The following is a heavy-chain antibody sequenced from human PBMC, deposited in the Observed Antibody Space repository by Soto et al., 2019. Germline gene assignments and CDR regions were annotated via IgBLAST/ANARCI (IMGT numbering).Heavy chain of an antibody. CDR3: ARGLGGRMDD. J-gene: IGHJ6*02. Sequence: QVQLVQSGAEVKKPGSSVRVSCKASGTIFSSYTISWMRQAPGQGLEWMGRIIPILGETNSAQKFQDRVTLTADKSTNTAYMELNILRLEDTAVYYCARGLGGRMDDWGQGTTVTVSS. D-gene: IGHD3-16*01. CDR1: GTIFSSYT. CDR2: IIPILGET. V-gene: IGHV1-69*08.